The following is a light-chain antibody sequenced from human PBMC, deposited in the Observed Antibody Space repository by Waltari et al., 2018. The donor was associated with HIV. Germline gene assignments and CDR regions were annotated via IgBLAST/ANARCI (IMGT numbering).Light chain of an antibody. J-gene: IGLJ3*02. CDR2: HIS. CDR3: QSYDASLSGLWF. CDR1: MYHLGAGSA. V-gene: IGLV1-40*01. Sequence: HSTLTQPPSVSGAPGQRIPIPCAGNMYHLGAGSAVHCYHQFPGSAPKLLTFHISQRPSAVPDRFSGSNSGPSSALAITGLQTEDEADYDCQSYDASLSGLWFFGGGTRLTVL.